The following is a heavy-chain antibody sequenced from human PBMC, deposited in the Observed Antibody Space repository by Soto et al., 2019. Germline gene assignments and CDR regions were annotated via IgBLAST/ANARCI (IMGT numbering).Heavy chain of an antibody. CDR3: VKRSLRLAPT. CDR2: IDNGGNT. Sequence: PSETLSLTCTVSGRTFSINADFWYLAWIRQPPGKGLEWIGSIDNGGNTYYNPPLKSRVIISADTSKNQFSLSLNSVTAADTAVYFCVKRSLRLAPTWGQGILVTVS. V-gene: IGHV4-39*01. CDR1: GRTFSINADF. J-gene: IGHJ4*02. D-gene: IGHD3-16*01.